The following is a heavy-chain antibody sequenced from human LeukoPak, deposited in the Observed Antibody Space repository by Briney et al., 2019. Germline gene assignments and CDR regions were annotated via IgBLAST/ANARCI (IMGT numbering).Heavy chain of an antibody. Sequence: PGGSLRLSCVASGFTFSTYSMNWVRQAPGKGREWVSYISGTSNTIYYADSVKGRFTISRDNPKNTLYLQMNTLRAEDTAVYYCASVVITWGGPGYFDYWGQGTLVTVSS. CDR2: ISGTSNTI. D-gene: IGHD3-16*01. CDR1: GFTFSTYS. J-gene: IGHJ4*02. V-gene: IGHV3-48*01. CDR3: ASVVITWGGPGYFDY.